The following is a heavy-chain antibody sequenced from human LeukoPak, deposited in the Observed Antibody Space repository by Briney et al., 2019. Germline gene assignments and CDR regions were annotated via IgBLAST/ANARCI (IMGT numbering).Heavy chain of an antibody. CDR2: ISSSSSYI. CDR1: GFTFSSYS. Sequence: PGGSLRLSCAASGFTFSSYSMNWVRQAPGKGLEWVSSISSSSSYIYYADSVKGRFTISRDNAENSLYLQMNSLRAEDTAVYYCARNERYCSGGSCYRIYYYYYMDVWGKGTTVTVSS. CDR3: ARNERYCSGGSCYRIYYYYYMDV. J-gene: IGHJ6*03. V-gene: IGHV3-21*01. D-gene: IGHD2-15*01.